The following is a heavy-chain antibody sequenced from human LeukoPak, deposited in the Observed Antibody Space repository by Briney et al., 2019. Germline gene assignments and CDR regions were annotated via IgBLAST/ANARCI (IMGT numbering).Heavy chain of an antibody. CDR1: GFTFSSYW. CDR3: ARDRYGSGSSYYYGMDV. CDR2: IKQDGSEK. V-gene: IGHV3-7*01. D-gene: IGHD3-10*01. Sequence: GGSLRLSCAASGFTFSSYWMSWVRQAPGRGLEWVANIKQDGSEKYYVDSVKGRFTISRDNAKNSLYLQMNSLRAEDTAVYYCARDRYGSGSSYYYGMDVWGQGTTVTVSS. J-gene: IGHJ6*02.